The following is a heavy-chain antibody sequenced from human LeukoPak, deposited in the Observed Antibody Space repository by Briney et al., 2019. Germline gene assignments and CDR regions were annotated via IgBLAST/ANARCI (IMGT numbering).Heavy chain of an antibody. CDR1: GFTFSTYS. CDR3: ASGGYDSGWYYY. Sequence: GSLRLSCAASGFTFSTYSMNWVRQPPGKGLEWIGEINHSGSANYNPSLKSRVTISVDTSKNQFSLKLNSVTAADTAVYYCASGGYDSGWYYYWGQGTLVTVSS. V-gene: IGHV4-34*01. J-gene: IGHJ4*02. CDR2: INHSGSA. D-gene: IGHD6-19*01.